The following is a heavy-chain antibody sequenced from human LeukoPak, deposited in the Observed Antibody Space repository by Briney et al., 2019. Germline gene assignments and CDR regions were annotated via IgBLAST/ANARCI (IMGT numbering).Heavy chain of an antibody. CDR1: GFTFSTYA. D-gene: IGHD6-19*01. V-gene: IGHV3-23*01. Sequence: PGGSLRLSCAASGFTFSTYAMSWVRQAPGKGLEWVSAISGSGGSTYYADSVKGRFTISRDNSKTTLYLQMNSLRAEDTAVYYCAKCGSGWSHFDYWGQGTLVTVSS. CDR3: AKCGSGWSHFDY. J-gene: IGHJ4*02. CDR2: ISGSGGST.